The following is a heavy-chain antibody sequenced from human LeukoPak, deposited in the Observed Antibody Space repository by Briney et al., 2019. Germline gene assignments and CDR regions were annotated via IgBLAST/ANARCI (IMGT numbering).Heavy chain of an antibody. Sequence: GGSLRLSCAASGFTFNIYAMSWVRQAPGKGLECVSGISGSGGYTYYADSVKGRFTISRDNSKNTLYLQMSSLRAEDTAVYYCAKCSGGNCYHSDDHWGQGTLVTVSP. CDR3: AKCSGGNCYHSDDH. J-gene: IGHJ5*02. CDR2: ISGSGGYT. D-gene: IGHD2-15*01. V-gene: IGHV3-23*01. CDR1: GFTFNIYA.